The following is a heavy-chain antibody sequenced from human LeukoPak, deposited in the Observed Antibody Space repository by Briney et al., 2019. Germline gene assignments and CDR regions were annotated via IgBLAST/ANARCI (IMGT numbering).Heavy chain of an antibody. J-gene: IGHJ6*03. V-gene: IGHV1-69*06. CDR3: ARVTAVSRDLIYNYYMDV. CDR1: GGSFNNHA. Sequence: GASVKVSCKDSGGSFNNHAITWVRQAPGQGLEWMGGIIPMFGTVHYAQHFPGRVTFTADTATSTAYMELSSLKSEDTAIYYCARVTAVSRDLIYNYYMDVWGSGTMVVISS. D-gene: IGHD6-19*01. CDR2: IIPMFGTV.